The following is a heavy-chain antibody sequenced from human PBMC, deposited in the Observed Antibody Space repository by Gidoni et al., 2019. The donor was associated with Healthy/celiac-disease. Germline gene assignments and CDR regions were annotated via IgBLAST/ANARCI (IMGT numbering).Heavy chain of an antibody. CDR1: GFTFSSFT. Sequence: EVQLVESGGGLVKPGGSLRLSGAASGFTFSSFTMNWVRQAPGKGLEWVSSISNTGDYMYYADSVKGRFTISRDNAKNSLYLQMNSLRAEDTAIYYCAVVYAYFDYWGQGSLVTVSS. V-gene: IGHV3-21*06. J-gene: IGHJ4*02. D-gene: IGHD2-8*02. CDR2: ISNTGDYM. CDR3: AVVYAYFDY.